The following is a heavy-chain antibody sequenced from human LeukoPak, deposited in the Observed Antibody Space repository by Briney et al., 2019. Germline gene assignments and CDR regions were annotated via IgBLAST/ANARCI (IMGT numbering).Heavy chain of an antibody. V-gene: IGHV3-23*01. CDR3: AKDRPNYYGSNGHYYRRDGDY. J-gene: IGHJ4*02. Sequence: SGGSLRLSCAASGFTFSIYAMSWVRQAPGRGPQWVSSITSSGDGTYYADSVKGRFTISRDNSENMLYLQMNSLRVEDTAVYFCAKDRPNYYGSNGHYYRRDGDYWGQGTLVTVSS. D-gene: IGHD3-22*01. CDR2: ITSSGDGT. CDR1: GFTFSIYA.